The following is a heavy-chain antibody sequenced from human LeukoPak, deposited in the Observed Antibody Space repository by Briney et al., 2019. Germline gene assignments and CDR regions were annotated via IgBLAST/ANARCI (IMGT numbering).Heavy chain of an antibody. D-gene: IGHD2/OR15-2a*01. Sequence: EASVKVSCKVSGYTFTSYGVSWVRQAPGQGLEWMGWISGFNGETSYSQKVQGRITLTIDTFATTAHMELRSLGSDDTAVYYCARRSQCNLSTCSKGGGFDIWGQGTMVIVSS. V-gene: IGHV1-18*01. CDR3: ARRSQCNLSTCSKGGGFDI. J-gene: IGHJ3*02. CDR1: GYTFTSYG. CDR2: ISGFNGET.